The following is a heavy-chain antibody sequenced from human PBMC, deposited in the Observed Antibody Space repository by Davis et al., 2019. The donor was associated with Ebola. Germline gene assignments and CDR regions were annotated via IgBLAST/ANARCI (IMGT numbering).Heavy chain of an antibody. CDR3: ARMRKGRSSWRGLYYFDY. CDR1: GFSLTTSGMC. D-gene: IGHD3-10*01. J-gene: IGHJ4*02. V-gene: IGHV2-70*17. CDR2: IDWDDDK. Sequence: SGPTLVKPTQTLTLTCTFSGFSLTTSGMCVSWIRQPPGKALEWLVRIDWDDDKFYSTSLATRLTISKDTSKNQVVLTMINMDPADTATYYCARMRKGRSSWRGLYYFDYWGQGILVTVSS.